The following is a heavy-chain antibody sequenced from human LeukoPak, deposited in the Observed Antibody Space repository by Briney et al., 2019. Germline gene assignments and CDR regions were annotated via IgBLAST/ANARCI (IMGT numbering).Heavy chain of an antibody. D-gene: IGHD1-26*01. J-gene: IGHJ4*02. Sequence: GGSLRLSCAASGFTFSTYGMHWVRQAPGKGLERGALFASDGSTKYYADSVKGRFTISRDSSKNTLYLQMNSLRPEDTAVYYCAKSGGSYYSTLDSWGQGTLVTVSS. CDR2: FASDGSTK. CDR1: GFTFSTYG. CDR3: AKSGGSYYSTLDS. V-gene: IGHV3-30*18.